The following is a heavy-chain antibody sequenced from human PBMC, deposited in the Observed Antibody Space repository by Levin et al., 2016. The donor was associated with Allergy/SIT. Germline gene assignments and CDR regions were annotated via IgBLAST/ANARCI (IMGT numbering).Heavy chain of an antibody. CDR3: ARGRVVVAANGWFSYYYYGMDV. Sequence: WIRQPPGKGLEWIGEINHSGSTNYNPSLKSRVTISVDTSKNQFSLKLSSVTAADTAVYYCARGRVVVAANGWFSYYYYGMDVWGQGTTVTVSS. V-gene: IGHV4-34*01. CDR2: INHSGST. J-gene: IGHJ6*02. D-gene: IGHD2-15*01.